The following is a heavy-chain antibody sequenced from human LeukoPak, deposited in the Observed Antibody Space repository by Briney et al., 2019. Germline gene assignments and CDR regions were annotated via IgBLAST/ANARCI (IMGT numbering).Heavy chain of an antibody. CDR1: GGSISSYY. V-gene: IGHV4-59*01. CDR2: IYHSGST. J-gene: IGHJ2*01. CDR3: ARDPNWVFDL. Sequence: PSETLSLTCTVSGGSISSYYWSWIRQPPGKRLEWIGYIYHSGSTNYNPSPKSRVTISVDTSKNQFSLKLSSVTAADTAVYYCARDPNWVFDLWGRGTLVTVSS. D-gene: IGHD1-1*01.